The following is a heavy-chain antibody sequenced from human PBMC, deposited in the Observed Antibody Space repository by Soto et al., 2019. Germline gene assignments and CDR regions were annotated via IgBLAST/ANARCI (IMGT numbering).Heavy chain of an antibody. D-gene: IGHD2-15*01. V-gene: IGHV4-31*03. CDR3: ARVYCSGGSCRQGYYYYGMDV. J-gene: IGHJ6*02. Sequence: LSLTCTVSGGSISSGGYYWSWIRQHPGKGLEWIGYIYYSGSTYYNPSLKSRVTISVDTSKNQFSLKLSSVTAADTAVYYCARVYCSGGSCRQGYYYYGMDVWGQGTTVTVSS. CDR1: GGSISSGGYY. CDR2: IYYSGST.